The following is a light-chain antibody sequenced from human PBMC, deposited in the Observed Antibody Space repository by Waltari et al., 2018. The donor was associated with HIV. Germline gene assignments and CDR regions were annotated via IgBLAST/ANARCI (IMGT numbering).Light chain of an antibody. V-gene: IGKV3-20*01. CDR3: QQYGSSPPWT. J-gene: IGKJ1*01. Sequence: EIVLTQSPGTLSLSPGERAILSCRASQRVSGSYLAWYQQKPGQAPRLLIYGASSRATGIPDRFSGSGSGTDFTLTISRLEPEDFAVYYCQQYGSSPPWTFGQGTKVEIK. CDR1: QRVSGSY. CDR2: GAS.